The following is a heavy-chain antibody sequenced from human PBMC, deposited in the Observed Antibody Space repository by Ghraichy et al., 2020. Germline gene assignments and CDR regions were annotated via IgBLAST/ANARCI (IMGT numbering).Heavy chain of an antibody. Sequence: SQTLSLTCTVSGGSISNSGDYYWTWIRQPPGKGLEWIGYIYYSGNTYSNPSLRSRLSISVATSKNQFSLNLRSVTAADTAVYYCARECVLWSGSHRGMDVWGHGTTVTGSS. J-gene: IGHJ6*02. V-gene: IGHV4-30-4*01. CDR2: IYYSGNT. CDR1: GGSISNSGDYY. CDR3: ARECVLWSGSHRGMDV. D-gene: IGHD3-3*01.